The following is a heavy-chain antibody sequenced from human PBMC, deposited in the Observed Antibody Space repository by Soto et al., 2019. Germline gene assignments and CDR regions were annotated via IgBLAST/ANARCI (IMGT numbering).Heavy chain of an antibody. CDR2: IYPGDSDT. CDR3: ASPSHYDSSGYLDAFDI. CDR1: GYSFTSYW. Sequence: GESLKISCKGSGYSFTSYWIGWVRQMPGKGLEWMGIIYPGDSDTRYSPSFQGQVTISADKSISTAYLQWSSLKASDTAMYYCASPSHYDSSGYLDAFDIWGQGTMVTVSS. V-gene: IGHV5-51*01. J-gene: IGHJ3*02. D-gene: IGHD3-22*01.